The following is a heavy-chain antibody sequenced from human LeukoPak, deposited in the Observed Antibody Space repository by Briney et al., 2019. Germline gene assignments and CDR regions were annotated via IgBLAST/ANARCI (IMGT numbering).Heavy chain of an antibody. D-gene: IGHD5-18*01. CDR2: ISDEGRNK. J-gene: IGHJ2*01. CDR1: GFSFRNYG. Sequence: PGGSLRLSCAASGFSFRNYGMHWVRQAPGKGLEWVAVISDEGRNKYYADSVRGRFTISRDNSKNMLYLQMNNLRPEDTAVYHCAKDADTATIIYWYFDLWGRGTLVTVSS. V-gene: IGHV3-30*18. CDR3: AKDADTATIIYWYFDL.